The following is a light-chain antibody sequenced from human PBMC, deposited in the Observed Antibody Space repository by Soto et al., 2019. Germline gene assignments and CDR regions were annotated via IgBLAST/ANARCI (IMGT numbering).Light chain of an antibody. V-gene: IGKV1-5*01. CDR1: ESVNIW. J-gene: IGKJ4*02. CDR2: DAS. Sequence: DIQMTQSPSTLSASIGDRVTITCRASESVNIWLAWYQQKPGKGPELLIYDASSLHNGVPSRFSGSGSGTAFTLTISSLQPEDFAIYYCLQYNSHPLTFGGGTKVDIK. CDR3: LQYNSHPLT.